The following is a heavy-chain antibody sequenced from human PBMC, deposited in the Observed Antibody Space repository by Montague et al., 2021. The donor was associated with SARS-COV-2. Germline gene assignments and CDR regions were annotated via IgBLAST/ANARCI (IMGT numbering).Heavy chain of an antibody. CDR3: APFSTALEADY. V-gene: IGHV4-39*01. Sequence: SETLSLTCTVSGGSISSSDYYWGWVRQPPGMGLEWIGSIHYSGTKYSTPSLSSRLTISGDTYKNQFSLKLISASAADTAVYYCAPFSTALEADYWGQGILVTVSS. CDR2: IHYSGTK. D-gene: IGHD3-3*01. CDR1: GGSISSSDYY. J-gene: IGHJ4*02.